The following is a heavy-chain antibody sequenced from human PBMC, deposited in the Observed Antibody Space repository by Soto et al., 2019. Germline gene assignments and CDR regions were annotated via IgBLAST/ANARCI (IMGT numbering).Heavy chain of an antibody. CDR1: GFTFTSYA. V-gene: IGHV3-23*01. D-gene: IGHD3-3*01. CDR2: ISGTGGAT. CDR3: ARHDCWTLYNNGLDS. J-gene: IGHJ4*02. Sequence: GGSLILSCSASGFTFTSYAMSWVRQAPGKGLEWVSGISGTGGATKSAASVQGRSTISGDNFKNMLFLQMNSLRAEATAVYYCARHDCWTLYNNGLDSWGQGTLVTVSS.